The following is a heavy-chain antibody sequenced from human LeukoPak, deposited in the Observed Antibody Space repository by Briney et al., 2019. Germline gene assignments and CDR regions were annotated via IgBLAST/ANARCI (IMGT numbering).Heavy chain of an antibody. J-gene: IGHJ3*02. CDR2: IYYSGST. CDR3: ARYIVSYPHDAFDI. V-gene: IGHV4-59*01. CDR1: GGSISSYY. Sequence: PSETLSLTCTVSGGSISSYYWCWIRQPPGKGLEWIGYIYYSGSTSYNPSLKSRVTISVDTSKKQFSLKLSSVTAADTAFYYCARYIVSYPHDAFDIWGQGTMVTVSS. D-gene: IGHD1-26*01.